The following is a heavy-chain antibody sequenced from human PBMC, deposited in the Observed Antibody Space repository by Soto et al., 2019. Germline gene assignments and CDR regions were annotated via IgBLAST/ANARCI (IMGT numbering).Heavy chain of an antibody. CDR1: GYTFTNYY. CDR2: INPSSGGT. Sequence: ASVKVSCKASGYTFTNYYMHWVRQAPGQGLEWMGIINPSSGGTSYAQKFQGRVTMTRDTSTSTVYMELCSLSSEDTAVYYCARDSTLGYWGEGTLFTVSS. CDR3: ARDSTLGY. J-gene: IGHJ4*02. V-gene: IGHV1-46*01.